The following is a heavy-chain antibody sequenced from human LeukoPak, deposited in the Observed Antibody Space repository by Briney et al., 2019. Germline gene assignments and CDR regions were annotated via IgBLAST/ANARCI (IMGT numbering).Heavy chain of an antibody. V-gene: IGHV3-7*03. CDR1: GFTFSSYW. CDR3: ALAVAGARFDY. J-gene: IGHJ4*02. CDR2: IKQDGSEK. Sequence: GGSLRLSCAASGFTFSSYWMSWVRQAPGKGLEWVANIKQDGSEKYYVDSVKGRFTISRDNAKDSLYLQMNSLRAEDTALYYCALAVAGARFDYWGQGTLVTVSS. D-gene: IGHD6-19*01.